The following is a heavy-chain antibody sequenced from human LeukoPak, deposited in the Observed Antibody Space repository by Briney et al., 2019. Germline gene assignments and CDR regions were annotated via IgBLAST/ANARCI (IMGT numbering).Heavy chain of an antibody. V-gene: IGHV3-23*01. CDR3: ARANLGYCSGGSCYSRAEYFQH. Sequence: GGSLRLSCAASGFTFTSYAMNWVRQAPGKGLEWVSVISGSGSNKYYADSVKGRFTISRDNSKNTLYLQMNSLRAEDTAVYYCARANLGYCSGGSCYSRAEYFQHWGQGTLVTVSS. D-gene: IGHD2-15*01. CDR2: ISGSGSNK. J-gene: IGHJ1*01. CDR1: GFTFTSYA.